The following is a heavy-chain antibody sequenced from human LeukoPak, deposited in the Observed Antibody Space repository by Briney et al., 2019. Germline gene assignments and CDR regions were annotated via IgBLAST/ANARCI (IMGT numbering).Heavy chain of an antibody. CDR2: ISYDGSNK. J-gene: IGHJ5*02. V-gene: IGHV3-30*04. CDR3: AKDTTDFGVVNQMDP. D-gene: IGHD3-3*01. Sequence: PGGSLRLSCAASGFTFSSYAMHWVRQAPGKGLEWVAVISYDGSNKYYADSVKGRFTISRDNSKNTLNLQMNSLEAEDTAVYYCAKDTTDFGVVNQMDPWGQGTLVTVSS. CDR1: GFTFSSYA.